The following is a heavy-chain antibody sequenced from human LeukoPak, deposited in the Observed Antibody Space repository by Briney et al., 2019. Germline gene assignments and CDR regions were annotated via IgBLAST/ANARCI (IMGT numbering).Heavy chain of an antibody. J-gene: IGHJ4*02. CDR1: GFTFSSYG. CDR3: AREGTSRIAAAGRLDY. V-gene: IGHV3-33*01. Sequence: GGSLRLSCAASGFTFSSYGMHWVRQAPGKGLDWVAVIWYDGSNKYYADSEKGRFTISRDNSKNTLYLQMNSMRAEETAVYYCAREGTSRIAAAGRLDYWGEGTLVTVSS. CDR2: IWYDGSNK. D-gene: IGHD6-13*01.